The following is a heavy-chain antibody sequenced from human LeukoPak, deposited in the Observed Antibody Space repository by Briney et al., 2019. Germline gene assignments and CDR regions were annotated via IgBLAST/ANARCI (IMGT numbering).Heavy chain of an antibody. CDR1: GFTFSSYS. V-gene: IGHV3-21*01. D-gene: IGHD3/OR15-3a*01. Sequence: GGSLRLSRAASGFTFSSYSMNWVRQAPGKGLEWVSSLSSSSSYIYYADSVKGRFTISRDNAKNSLYLQMNSLRVEDTAVYYCARVFSDFWTGYTFDYWGQGTLVTVSS. J-gene: IGHJ4*02. CDR2: LSSSSSYI. CDR3: ARVFSDFWTGYTFDY.